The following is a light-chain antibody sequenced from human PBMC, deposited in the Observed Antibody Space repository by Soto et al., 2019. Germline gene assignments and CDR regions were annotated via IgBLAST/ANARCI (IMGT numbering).Light chain of an antibody. Sequence: EIVLTQSPGTLSLSPGERATLSCRPSQTITTTSLTWYQQRPGQAPRLVIYGTSGRATGIPDRFSGSGSGTDFTLTISRLEPEDFAVYYCQLYHNSRTFGQGTKVEI. CDR2: GTS. J-gene: IGKJ1*01. CDR1: QTITTTS. V-gene: IGKV3-20*01. CDR3: QLYHNSRT.